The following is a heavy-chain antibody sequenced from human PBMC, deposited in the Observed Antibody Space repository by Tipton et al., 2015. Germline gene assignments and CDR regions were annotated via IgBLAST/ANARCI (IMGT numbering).Heavy chain of an antibody. Sequence: TLSLTCDVSGYSISSGYYWGWIRQPPGKGLEWIGEINYSATTYYNPSLNSRVTISIDTSRNQFSLKLSSVTAADTAVYYCARDFTPYQYYAMDVWGQGTTVTVSS. J-gene: IGHJ6*02. CDR2: INYSATT. V-gene: IGHV4-38-2*02. CDR3: ARDFTPYQYYAMDV. CDR1: GYSISSGYY.